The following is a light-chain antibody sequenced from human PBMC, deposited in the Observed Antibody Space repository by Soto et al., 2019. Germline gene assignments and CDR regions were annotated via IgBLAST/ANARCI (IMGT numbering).Light chain of an antibody. CDR3: CSFAGSNTIV. J-gene: IGLJ1*01. V-gene: IGLV2-23*03. CDR1: SSDVGSYNL. Sequence: QSVLAQPASVSGSPGQSITLSCTGTSSDVGSYNLVSWYQQHPGKAPKLMIYEGNKRHSGVSNRFSGSKSGNTTPPPISGLQAEDEADYYCCSFAGSNTIVFGTGTKGTVL. CDR2: EGN.